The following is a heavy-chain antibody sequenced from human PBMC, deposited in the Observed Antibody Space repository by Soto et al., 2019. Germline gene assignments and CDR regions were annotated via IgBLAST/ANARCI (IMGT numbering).Heavy chain of an antibody. CDR1: GFTFSSYA. CDR3: AKDRDVDNYFDY. Sequence: GGSLRLSCAASGFTFSSYAMSWVRQAPGKGLEWVPAISGSGGSTYYADSVKGRFTISRDNSKNTLYLQMNSLRAEDTAVYYCAKDRDVDNYFDYWGQGTLVTVSS. CDR2: ISGSGGST. D-gene: IGHD5-12*01. V-gene: IGHV3-23*01. J-gene: IGHJ4*02.